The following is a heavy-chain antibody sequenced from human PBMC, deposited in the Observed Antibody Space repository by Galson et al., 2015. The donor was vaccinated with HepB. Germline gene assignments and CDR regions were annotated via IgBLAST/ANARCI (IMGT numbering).Heavy chain of an antibody. V-gene: IGHV1-2*04. CDR2: INPNSGGT. CDR1: GYTFTGYY. J-gene: IGHJ3*02. D-gene: IGHD3-9*01. CDR3: ARAPHYDILTGYSSDAFDI. Sequence: SVKVSCKASGYTFTGYYMHWVRQAPGQGLEWMGWINPNSGGTNYAQKFQGWVTMTRDTSISTAYMELSRLRSDDTAVYYCARAPHYDILTGYSSDAFDIWGQGTMVTVSS.